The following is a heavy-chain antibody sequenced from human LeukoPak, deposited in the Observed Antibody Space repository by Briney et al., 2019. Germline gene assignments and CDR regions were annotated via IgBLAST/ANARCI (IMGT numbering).Heavy chain of an antibody. CDR3: VRDGQFDY. CDR2: ILSSTTI. V-gene: IGHV3-48*03. J-gene: IGHJ4*02. Sequence: PGGSLRLSCAASGFIFSNYEMNWLRQAPGKGLEWVSYILSSTTIYYADSVKGRFTISRDNAENSVYLQMNSLRAEDTGVYYCVRDGQFDYWGQGTLVTVSS. CDR1: GFIFSNYE.